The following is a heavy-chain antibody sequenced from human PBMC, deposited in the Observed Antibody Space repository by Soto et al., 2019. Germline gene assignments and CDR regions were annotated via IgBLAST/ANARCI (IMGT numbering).Heavy chain of an antibody. D-gene: IGHD3-22*01. CDR2: IYYSGST. V-gene: IGHV4-31*03. Sequence: QVQLQESGPGLVKPSQTLSLTCTVSGGSISSGGYYWSWIRQHPGKGLEWIGYIYYSGSTYYNPSLKSRVTISVDTSKNQFSPKLSSVTAADTAVYYCARYAQTYYYDSSGSLLDYWGQGTLVTVSS. CDR3: ARYAQTYYYDSSGSLLDY. CDR1: GGSISSGGYY. J-gene: IGHJ4*02.